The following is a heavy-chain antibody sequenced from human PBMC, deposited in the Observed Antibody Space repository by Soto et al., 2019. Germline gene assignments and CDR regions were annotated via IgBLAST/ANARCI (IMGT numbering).Heavy chain of an antibody. J-gene: IGHJ6*02. CDR3: AKDGTTVTLIDIGYFGMDV. D-gene: IGHD4-17*01. CDR1: GFSFSSNA. V-gene: IGHV3-23*01. Sequence: EVQLLESGGGLVQPGGSLRLSCAATGFSFSSNAMSWVRHAPGKGLEWLSAISGSGGSTYYADSVKGRFTISRDNSKNTLYLQMNSLRVEDTAVYYCAKDGTTVTLIDIGYFGMDVWGQGTTVTVSS. CDR2: ISGSGGST.